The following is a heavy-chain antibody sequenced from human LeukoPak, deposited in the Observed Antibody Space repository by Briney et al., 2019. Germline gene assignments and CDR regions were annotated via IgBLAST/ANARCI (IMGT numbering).Heavy chain of an antibody. V-gene: IGHV3-30*04. Sequence: GGSLRLSCAASGFTFSSYAMHWVRQAPGKGLEWVAVISYDGSNKYYADSVKGRFTISRDNSKNTLYLQMNSLRAEDTAVYYCAKELTRYSSGWGTFDYWGQGTLVTVSS. D-gene: IGHD6-19*01. CDR2: ISYDGSNK. CDR3: AKELTRYSSGWGTFDY. J-gene: IGHJ4*02. CDR1: GFTFSSYA.